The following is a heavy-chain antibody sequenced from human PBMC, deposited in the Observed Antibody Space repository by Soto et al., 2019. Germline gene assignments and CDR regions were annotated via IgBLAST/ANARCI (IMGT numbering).Heavy chain of an antibody. V-gene: IGHV3-33*01. Sequence: QVQLVESGGGVVQPGRSLRLSCAASGFTFSRYGMHWVRQAPGKGLEWVAVIWYDGSTEYYADSVKGRFTISRDNSKNTVYLQMNSLRGEDTAVYYCARDVGSQGVWGQGTMVTVSS. CDR3: ARDVGSQGV. D-gene: IGHD2-15*01. CDR2: IWYDGSTE. CDR1: GFTFSRYG. J-gene: IGHJ3*01.